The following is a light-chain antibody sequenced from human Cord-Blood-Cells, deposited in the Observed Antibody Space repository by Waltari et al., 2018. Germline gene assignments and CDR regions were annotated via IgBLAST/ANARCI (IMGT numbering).Light chain of an antibody. CDR1: SSDVGGYNY. CDR2: DVS. J-gene: IGLJ2*01. V-gene: IGLV2-11*01. Sequence: QSALTQPRSVSGSPGQSVTISCTGTSSDVGGYNYVSWYHQHPGKAPTLLFYDVSKRPSGVPDRFSGSKSGNTASLTISGLQAEDEADYYCCSYAGSYTVVFGGGTKLTVL. CDR3: CSYAGSYTVV.